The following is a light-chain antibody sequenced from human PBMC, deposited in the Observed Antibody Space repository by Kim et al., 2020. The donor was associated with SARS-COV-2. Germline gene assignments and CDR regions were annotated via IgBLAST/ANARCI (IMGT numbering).Light chain of an antibody. CDR3: QSYDSSLSGSV. Sequence: QRVTISSTGSSSNIGAGYDVHWYQQLPGTAPKLLIYNNNNRPSGVPDRFSGSKSGTSASLAITGLQAEDEADYYCQSYDSSLSGSVFGGGTKLTVL. CDR1: SSNIGAGYD. J-gene: IGLJ3*02. V-gene: IGLV1-40*01. CDR2: NNN.